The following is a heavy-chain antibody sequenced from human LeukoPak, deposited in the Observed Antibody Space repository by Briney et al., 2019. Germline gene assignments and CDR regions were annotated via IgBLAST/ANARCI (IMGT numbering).Heavy chain of an antibody. CDR1: GFTFDSYA. D-gene: IGHD3-10*01. CDR2: INSDGSST. CDR3: ARGLTLYYGSGNPGGYMDV. V-gene: IGHV3-74*01. J-gene: IGHJ6*03. Sequence: GGSLRLSCAASGFTFDSYAMHWVRQAPGKGLVWVSSINSDGSSTSYADSVKGRFTISRDNAKNTLYLQMNSLRAEDTAVYYCARGLTLYYGSGNPGGYMDVWGKGTTVTVSS.